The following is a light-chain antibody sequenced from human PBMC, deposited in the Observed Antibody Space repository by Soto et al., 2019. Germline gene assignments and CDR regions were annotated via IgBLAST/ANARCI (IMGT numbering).Light chain of an antibody. CDR3: QHYGSSPFT. Sequence: EIVLTQSPGTLSLSPGERATLSCRASQSVSSSYLAWYQQKPGQAPRLLMYGASSRATGIPDRFSGSGSGTDFTLTISRLEPEDFAVYYCQHYGSSPFTFGPGTKVDIK. J-gene: IGKJ3*01. CDR2: GAS. CDR1: QSVSSSY. V-gene: IGKV3-20*01.